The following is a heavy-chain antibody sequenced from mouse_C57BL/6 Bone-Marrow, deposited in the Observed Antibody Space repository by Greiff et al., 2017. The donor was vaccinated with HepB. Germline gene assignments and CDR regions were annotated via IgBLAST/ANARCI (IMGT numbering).Heavy chain of an antibody. CDR1: GYTFTNYW. Sequence: QVHVKQSGAELVRPGTSVKMSCKASGYTFTNYWIGWAKQRPGHGLEWIGDIYPGGGYTNYNEKFKGKATLTADKSSSIAYMQFSSLTSEDSAIYYCARKWDYYAMDYWGQGTSVTVSS. CDR2: IYPGGGYT. CDR3: ARKWDYYAMDY. J-gene: IGHJ4*01. V-gene: IGHV1-63*01.